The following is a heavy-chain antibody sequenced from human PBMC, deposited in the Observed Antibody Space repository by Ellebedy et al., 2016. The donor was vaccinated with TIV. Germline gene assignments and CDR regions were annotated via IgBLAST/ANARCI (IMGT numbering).Heavy chain of an antibody. D-gene: IGHD3-10*01. CDR2: IWYDGSNK. CDR1: GFSFDIYS. Sequence: GESLKISCEASGFSFDIYSMHWVRQAPGKGLEWAAVIWYDGSNKYYADSVKGRFTISRDNSKNTLYLQMNSLRAEDTAVYYCGRDDPFETGALDYWGQGTLVTVSS. V-gene: IGHV3-33*08. CDR3: GRDDPFETGALDY. J-gene: IGHJ4*02.